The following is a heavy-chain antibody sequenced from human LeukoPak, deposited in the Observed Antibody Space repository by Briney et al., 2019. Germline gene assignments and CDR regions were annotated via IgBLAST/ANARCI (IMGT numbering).Heavy chain of an antibody. CDR3: ARRDSGPTEPFDY. D-gene: IGHD1-26*01. CDR2: IYYSGST. J-gene: IGHJ4*02. CDR1: GGSISSSSYY. V-gene: IGHV4-39*07. Sequence: SETLSLTCTVSGGSISSSSYYWGWIRQPPGKGLEWIGSIYYSGSTYYNPSLKSRVTISVDTSKNQFSLKLSSVTAADTAVYYCARRDSGPTEPFDYWGQGTLVTVSS.